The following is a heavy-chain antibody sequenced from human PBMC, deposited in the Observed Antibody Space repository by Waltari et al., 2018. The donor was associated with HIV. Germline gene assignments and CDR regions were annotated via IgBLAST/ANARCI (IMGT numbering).Heavy chain of an antibody. J-gene: IGHJ4*02. V-gene: IGHV4-39*07. CDR2: LYYCGST. Sequence: QLQLQESGPGLVKPSETLSLTCTVPGGSISSSSYSWGWIRQLPGKGLEWIGSLYYCGSTYYNPSLKSRVTISVDTSKNQFSLKLSSVTAADTAVYYCARGDLGHWNYGGLDYWGQGTLVTVSS. D-gene: IGHD1-7*01. CDR1: GGSISSSSYS. CDR3: ARGDLGHWNYGGLDY.